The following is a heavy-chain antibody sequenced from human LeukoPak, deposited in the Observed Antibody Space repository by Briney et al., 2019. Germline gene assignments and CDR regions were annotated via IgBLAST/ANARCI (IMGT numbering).Heavy chain of an antibody. J-gene: IGHJ4*02. CDR3: ARGYYYGSGSTDY. CDR2: IYHSGST. D-gene: IGHD3-10*01. V-gene: IGHV4-4*02. Sequence: SETLSLTCAVSGGSISSSNWWSWVRQPPGKGLEWIGEIYHSGSTNYNPSLKSRVTISVDKSKNQFSLKLSSVTAADTAVYYCARGYYYGSGSTDYWGQGTLVTVSS. CDR1: GGSISSSNW.